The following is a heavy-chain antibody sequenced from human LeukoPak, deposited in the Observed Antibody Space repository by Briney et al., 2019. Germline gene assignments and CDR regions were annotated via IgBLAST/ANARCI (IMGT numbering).Heavy chain of an antibody. Sequence: GGSLRLSCEASGLTFSNSWMHWVRQVLGKGLVWVSRINNEGTTISYADAVKGRFTISRDNAKNTLYLQMNSLRAEDAAVYYCARVSGLGMNEYYQHWGQGTLVTVAS. CDR3: ARVSGLGMNEYYQH. CDR1: GLTFSNSW. D-gene: IGHD3-10*01. CDR2: INNEGTTI. J-gene: IGHJ1*01. V-gene: IGHV3-74*01.